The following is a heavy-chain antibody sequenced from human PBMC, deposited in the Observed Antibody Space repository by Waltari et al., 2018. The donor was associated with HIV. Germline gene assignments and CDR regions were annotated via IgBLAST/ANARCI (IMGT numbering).Heavy chain of an antibody. CDR2: INHRRNT. CDR3: ARRALWLRPVYYFDY. V-gene: IGHV4-34*01. J-gene: IGHJ4*02. CDR1: GEPFDGYY. Sequence: QVQLQQWGAGLLKPSETLSLTCAVYGEPFDGYYWSWIRQPPGKRLEWMGEINHRRNTNYNPSLKSRLTMSVDASKNQCSLNRNSVTAADTGVYYCARRALWLRPVYYFDYWGQGALVTVSS. D-gene: IGHD5-12*01.